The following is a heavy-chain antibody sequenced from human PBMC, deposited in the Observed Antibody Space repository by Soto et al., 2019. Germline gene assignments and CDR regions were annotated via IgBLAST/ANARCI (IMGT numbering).Heavy chain of an antibody. CDR1: GGSISSVDYS. CDR2: IYNNGHT. Sequence: QVQLQESGPGLVKPSQTLSLTCTVSGGSISSVDYSWTWLRQPPGKGLEWVADIYNNGHTYQASSLKSRXXXXXXXXXXXXXXXXXXXXXXXTAVYYCARGISPEHAWSGYFQGHYFDNWGLGTLVTVSS. J-gene: IGHJ4*02. CDR3: ARGISPEHAWSGYFQGHYFDN. D-gene: IGHD3-3*01. V-gene: IGHV4-30-4*01.